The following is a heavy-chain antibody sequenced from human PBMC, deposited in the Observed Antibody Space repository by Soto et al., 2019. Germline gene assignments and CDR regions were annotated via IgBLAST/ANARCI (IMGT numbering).Heavy chain of an antibody. V-gene: IGHV4-39*01. CDR1: GASISSSSYY. J-gene: IGHJ6*03. CDR2: IYYSGST. Sequence: SETLSLTCTVSGASISSSSYYWGWVRQPPGQGLEWIGSIYYSGSTYYNPSLKSRVTISVDTSKNQFSLKLSSVTAADTAVYYCARHWAQIGDYYYYYMDVWGKGTTVTVSS. D-gene: IGHD3-16*01. CDR3: ARHWAQIGDYYYYYMDV.